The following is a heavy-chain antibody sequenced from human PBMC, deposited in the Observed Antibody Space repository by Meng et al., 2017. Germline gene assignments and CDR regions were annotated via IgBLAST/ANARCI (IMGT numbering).Heavy chain of an antibody. J-gene: IGHJ4*02. CDR3: ATGAAAADH. D-gene: IGHD6-13*01. Sequence: GWAGGGVVNPGGPLSLSCVASGLRFTDAWMSWVRQAPGKGLEWVGRIERKSDGGTIYYAAPVKGRFTISRDDSKNTLYLQMDSLINEDTAVYFCATGAAAADHWGQGTLVTVSS. CDR2: IERKSDGGTI. V-gene: IGHV3-15*04. CDR1: GLRFTDAW.